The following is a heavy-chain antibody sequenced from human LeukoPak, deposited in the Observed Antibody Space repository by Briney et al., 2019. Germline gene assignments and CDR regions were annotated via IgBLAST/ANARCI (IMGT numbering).Heavy chain of an antibody. CDR3: ARDRMTYYDSSGYPEIDY. D-gene: IGHD3-22*01. CDR2: IYSGGST. Sequence: GGSLRLSCAASGFTVSSNYMSWVRQAPGKGLEWVSVIYSGGSTYYADSVKGRFTISRDNSKNTLYLQMNSLRAEDTAVYYCARDRMTYYDSSGYPEIDYWGQGTLVTVSS. J-gene: IGHJ4*02. CDR1: GFTVSSNY. V-gene: IGHV3-66*01.